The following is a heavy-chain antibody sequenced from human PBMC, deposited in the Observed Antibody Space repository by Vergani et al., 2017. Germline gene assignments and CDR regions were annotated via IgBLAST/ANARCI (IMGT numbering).Heavy chain of an antibody. CDR2: IIPIFGTA. J-gene: IGHJ4*02. D-gene: IGHD6-13*01. V-gene: IGHV1-69*01. CDR3: ARESGAAAGLDYFDY. CDR1: GGTFSSYA. Sequence: QVQLVQSGAEVKKPGSSVKVSCKASGGTFSSYAISWVRQAPGQGLEWMGGIIPIFGTANYAQKFQGRVTIAADESTCTAYMELSSLRSEDTAVYYCARESGAAAGLDYFDYWGQGTLVTVSS.